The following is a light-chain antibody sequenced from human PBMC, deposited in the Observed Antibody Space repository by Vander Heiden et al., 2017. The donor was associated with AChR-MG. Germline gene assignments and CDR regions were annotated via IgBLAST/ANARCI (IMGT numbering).Light chain of an antibody. CDR1: QSISSY. Sequence: DIQMTQSPSSLSASVGDRVTITRRASQSISSYLNWYQQKPGKAPKLLIYAASSLQSGVTSRFSGSGSGTDFTLTISSPQPEDFASYYCQQSDSTPMYTFGHGTKLEIK. V-gene: IGKV1-39*01. J-gene: IGKJ2*01. CDR2: AAS. CDR3: QQSDSTPMYT.